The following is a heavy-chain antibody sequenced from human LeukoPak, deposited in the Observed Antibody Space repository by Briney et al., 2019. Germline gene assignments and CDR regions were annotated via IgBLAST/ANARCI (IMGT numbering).Heavy chain of an antibody. CDR2: ISYDGSNK. CDR1: GFTFSDYY. CDR3: AREIIWTTVTTGYYFDY. J-gene: IGHJ4*02. D-gene: IGHD4-11*01. Sequence: EGSLRLSCAASGFTFSDYYMSWIRQAPGKGLEWVAVISYDGSNKYYADSVKGRFTISRDNSKNTLYLQMNSLRAEDTAVYYCAREIIWTTVTTGYYFDYWGQGTLVTVSS. V-gene: IGHV3-30-3*01.